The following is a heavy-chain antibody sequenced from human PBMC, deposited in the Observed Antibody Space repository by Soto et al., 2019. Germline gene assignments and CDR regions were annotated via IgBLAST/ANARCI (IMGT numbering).Heavy chain of an antibody. V-gene: IGHV3-23*01. CDR2: ISGSGGST. Sequence: PGGGPRLSCAASGFTFGSFAVSWVRQAPGKGLEWVSAISGSGGSTYYADSVKGRFTISRDNSKNTLYLQMNSLRAEDTAVYYCAKDSVKIFGVVIGANAFDIWVQGTMVTGS. D-gene: IGHD3-3*01. J-gene: IGHJ3*02. CDR3: AKDSVKIFGVVIGANAFDI. CDR1: GFTFGSFA.